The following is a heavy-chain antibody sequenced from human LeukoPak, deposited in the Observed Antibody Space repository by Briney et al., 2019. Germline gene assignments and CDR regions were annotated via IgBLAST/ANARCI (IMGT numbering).Heavy chain of an antibody. CDR1: GYTFTSYY. D-gene: IGHD3-22*01. CDR3: AILPSRYYYDSSGSLPRFG. Sequence: ASVKVSCKASGYTFTSYYMHWVRQAPGQGLEWMGIINPSGGSTSYAQKFQGRVTMTRDMSTSTVYMELSSLRSEDTAVYYCAILPSRYYYDSSGSLPRFGWGQGTLVTVSS. J-gene: IGHJ4*02. V-gene: IGHV1-46*01. CDR2: INPSGGST.